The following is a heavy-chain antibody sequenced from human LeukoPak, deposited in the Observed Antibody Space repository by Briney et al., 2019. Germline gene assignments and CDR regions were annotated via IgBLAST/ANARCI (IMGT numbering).Heavy chain of an antibody. CDR2: IIPILGIA. CDR3: ARDRVGAQDY. D-gene: IGHD1-26*01. J-gene: IGHJ4*02. Sequence: SVKVSCKASGGTFSSYTISWVRQAPGQGLEWMGRIIPILGIANYAQKFQGRVTITADNSTSTAYMELSSLRSEDTAVYYCARDRVGAQDYWGQGTLVTVSS. CDR1: GGTFSSYT. V-gene: IGHV1-69*04.